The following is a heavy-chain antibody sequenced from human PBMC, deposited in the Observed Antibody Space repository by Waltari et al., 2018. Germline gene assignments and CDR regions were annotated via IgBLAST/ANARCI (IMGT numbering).Heavy chain of an antibody. CDR2: ISDSGVIT. D-gene: IGHD3-22*01. CDR1: GFNFISYA. Sequence: EVHLLESGGGLAQPGGSLRLPCAAPGFNFISYAMSWFRQAPGKGLEWVSGISDSGVITKYADSVKGRFTVSRDNSKNTVFLQLNSLRAEDTAIYYCARHLYSIDYLELGNWGQGTLVTVSS. CDR3: ARHLYSIDYLELGN. J-gene: IGHJ4*02. V-gene: IGHV3-23*01.